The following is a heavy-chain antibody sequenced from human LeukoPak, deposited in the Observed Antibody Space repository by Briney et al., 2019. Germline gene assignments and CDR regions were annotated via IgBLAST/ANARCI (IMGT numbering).Heavy chain of an antibody. D-gene: IGHD6-13*01. CDR2: ISWNSGSI. Sequence: PGGSLRLSCAASGFTFDDYAMHWVRQAPGKGLEWVSGISWNSGSIGYADSVKGRFTISRDNAKNSLYLQMNSLRAEDTALYYCAKGHSSSWSRAGADYWGQGTLVTVSS. V-gene: IGHV3-9*01. CDR3: AKGHSSSWSRAGADY. CDR1: GFTFDDYA. J-gene: IGHJ4*02.